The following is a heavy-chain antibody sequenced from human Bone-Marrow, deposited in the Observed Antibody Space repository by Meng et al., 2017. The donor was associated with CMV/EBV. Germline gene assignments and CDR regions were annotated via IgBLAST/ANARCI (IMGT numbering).Heavy chain of an antibody. J-gene: IGHJ6*02. V-gene: IGHV5-51*01. CDR2: IYPGDFKT. Sequence: KVSCKGSGYSFTTYWIAWVRQMPGKGLEWMGMIYPGDFKTRYSPSFQGQVTISVDKSITTAYLQWSSLKASDTAMYYCARQEKLLWFGELLSYGMDVWDQGTTVTVSS. CDR3: ARQEKLLWFGELLSYGMDV. CDR1: GYSFTTYW. D-gene: IGHD3-10*01.